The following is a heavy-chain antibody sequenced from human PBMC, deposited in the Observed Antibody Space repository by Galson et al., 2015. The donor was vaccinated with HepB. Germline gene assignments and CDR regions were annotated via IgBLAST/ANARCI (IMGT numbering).Heavy chain of an antibody. CDR3: ARDDSSGSPPNWFDP. J-gene: IGHJ5*02. D-gene: IGHD1-26*01. CDR1: GFTFSSFA. CDR2: ISYDGTNK. Sequence: SLRLSCAASGFTFSSFAMHWVRQAPGKGLEWVAIISYDGTNKYYADSVKGRFTISRDNSKNTLYLQMNSLRTEDTAVYYCARDDSSGSPPNWFDPWGQGALVTVSS. V-gene: IGHV3-30-3*01.